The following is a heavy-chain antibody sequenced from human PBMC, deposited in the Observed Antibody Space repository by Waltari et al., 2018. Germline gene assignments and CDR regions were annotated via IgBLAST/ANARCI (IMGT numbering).Heavy chain of an antibody. D-gene: IGHD3-10*01. CDR2: FVVGSGNT. CDR1: GFTFTSSA. V-gene: IGHV1-58*01. CDR3: AASVTYYSPMDV. J-gene: IGHJ6*02. Sequence: QMQLVQSGPEVKKPGTSVKVSCKASGFTFTSSAVQWVRQARGQRLEWIGVFVVGSGNTNYEQKYQERVTITRDMSTSTAYMELSSLRSEDTAVYYCAASVTYYSPMDVWGQGTTVTVSS.